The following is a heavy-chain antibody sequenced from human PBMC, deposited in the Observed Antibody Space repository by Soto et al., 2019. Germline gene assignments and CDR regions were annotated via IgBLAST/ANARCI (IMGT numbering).Heavy chain of an antibody. CDR3: AKGGRQWLVTSDFNY. J-gene: IGHJ4*02. D-gene: IGHD6-19*01. CDR2: ISYDGSNK. CDR1: GFTFSSYG. V-gene: IGHV3-30*18. Sequence: GGSQRLPCAASGFTFSSYGMHWVRQAPGKGLEWVAVISYDGSNKYYADSVKGRFTIYRDSSKNTVSLEMTSLRAEDTAVYYCAKGGRQWLVTSDFNYWGQGPLVTVSS.